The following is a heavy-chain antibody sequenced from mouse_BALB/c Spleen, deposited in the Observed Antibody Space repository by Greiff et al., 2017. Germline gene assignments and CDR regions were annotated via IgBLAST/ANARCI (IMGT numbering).Heavy chain of an antibody. CDR3: ARAIYYYYGSSEGYFDV. CDR1: GFNIKDTY. D-gene: IGHD1-1*01. J-gene: IGHJ1*01. Sequence: EVQLHQSGAELVKPGASVKLSCTASGFNIKDTYMHWVKQRPEQGLEWIGRIDPANGNTKYDPKFQGKATITADTSSNTAYLQLSSLTSEDTAVYYCARAIYYYYGSSEGYFDVWGAGTTVTVSS. V-gene: IGHV14-3*02. CDR2: IDPANGNT.